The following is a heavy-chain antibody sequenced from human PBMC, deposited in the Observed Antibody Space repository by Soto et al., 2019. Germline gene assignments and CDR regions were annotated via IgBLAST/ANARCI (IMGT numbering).Heavy chain of an antibody. J-gene: IGHJ5*02. D-gene: IGHD5-12*01. CDR2: IRNKANSYTT. CDR1: GFTFSDHY. V-gene: IGHV3-72*01. Sequence: EVQLVESGGGLVQPGGSLRLSCAASGFTFSDHYMDWVRQAPGKGLEWVGRIRNKANSYTTQYAASVKGRFTISRDDSQNSLYLQMNSLKTEDTAVYYCARGAYGAYVGWFDPGGQGTLVTVSS. CDR3: ARGAYGAYVGWFDP.